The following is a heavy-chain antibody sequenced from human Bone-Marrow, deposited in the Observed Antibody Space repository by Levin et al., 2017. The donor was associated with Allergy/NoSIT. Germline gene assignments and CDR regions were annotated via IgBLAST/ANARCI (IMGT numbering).Heavy chain of an antibody. CDR3: ARHRSIAVYYFDY. CDR2: IYSGGST. J-gene: IGHJ4*02. V-gene: IGHV3-53*01. D-gene: IGHD6-19*01. CDR1: GFTVSSHY. Sequence: GESLKISCAASGFTVSSHYMSWVRQAPGKGLEWVSVIYSGGSTYYADSVKGRFTISRDNSKNTLYLQMNSLRAEDTAVYYCARHRSIAVYYFDYWGQGTLVTVSS.